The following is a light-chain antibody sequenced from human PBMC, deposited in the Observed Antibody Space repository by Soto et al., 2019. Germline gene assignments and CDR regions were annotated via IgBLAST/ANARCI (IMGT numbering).Light chain of an antibody. CDR2: KAS. J-gene: IGKJ1*01. V-gene: IGKV1-5*03. Sequence: DIQMTQSPSTLSASVGYRFTITCRASQSISSWLAWYQQKPGRAPNLLIYKASTLKSGVPSRFSGSGSGTEFTLTISSLQPDDFATYYCQQYNTYSTFGQGTTGDIK. CDR3: QQYNTYST. CDR1: QSISSW.